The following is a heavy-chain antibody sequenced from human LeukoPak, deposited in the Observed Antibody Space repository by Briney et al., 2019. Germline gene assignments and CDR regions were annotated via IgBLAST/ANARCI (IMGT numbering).Heavy chain of an antibody. V-gene: IGHV3-23*01. CDR3: AKAKTAGTSRYYYYGMDV. J-gene: IGHJ6*02. CDR2: ISASGGST. Sequence: GGSLRLSCAASGFTFSSYGMHWVRQAPGKGLEWVSAISASGGSTYYADSVKGRFTISRDNSKNTLYLQMNSLRAEDTAVYCCAKAKTAGTSRYYYYGMDVWGQGTTVTVSS. D-gene: IGHD6-13*01. CDR1: GFTFSSYG.